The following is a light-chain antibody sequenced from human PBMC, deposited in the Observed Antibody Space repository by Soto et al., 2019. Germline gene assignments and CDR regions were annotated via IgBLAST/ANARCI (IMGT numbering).Light chain of an antibody. CDR1: QSVSTY. CDR2: DAS. Sequence: EIVLTQSPATLSLSPGDRATLSCRASQSVSTYLAWFQQKPGQAPRLLIYDASNRATGIPARFSASGSGTDFTLTITSLEPGDFAIYYCQQYNDWPLTFG. CDR3: QQYNDWPLT. V-gene: IGKV3-11*01. J-gene: IGKJ1*01.